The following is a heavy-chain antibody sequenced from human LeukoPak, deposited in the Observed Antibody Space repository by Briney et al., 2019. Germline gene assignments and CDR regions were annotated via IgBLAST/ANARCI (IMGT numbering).Heavy chain of an antibody. CDR1: GYPFDNFG. CDR3: ARDRVGGDLTGVSLY. J-gene: IGHJ4*01. Sequence: ASVKVSCKASGYPFDNFGLTWVRQAPGQGLEWMGWISAYNGNTHYAQKFRGRLALTTETSTSTAYLELRSLKSDDTAVYYCARDRVGGDLTGVSLYWGQGTLVTVSS. V-gene: IGHV1-18*01. CDR2: ISAYNGNT. D-gene: IGHD4-17*01.